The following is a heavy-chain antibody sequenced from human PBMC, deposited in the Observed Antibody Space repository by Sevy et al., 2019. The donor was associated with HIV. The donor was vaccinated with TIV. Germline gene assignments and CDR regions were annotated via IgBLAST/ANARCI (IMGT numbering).Heavy chain of an antibody. V-gene: IGHV3-23*01. D-gene: IGHD6-19*01. CDR2: ISDSGGST. J-gene: IGHJ5*01. CDR1: GFTFSSYA. Sequence: GGSLRLSCAASGFTFSSYAISWDRQAPGKGLEWVSGISDSGGSTYYADSVKGRFTISRDNSKNTVYLQMNSLRAEDTAVYYCAKGKYTSGRWFDSWGQGTLVTVSS. CDR3: AKGKYTSGRWFDS.